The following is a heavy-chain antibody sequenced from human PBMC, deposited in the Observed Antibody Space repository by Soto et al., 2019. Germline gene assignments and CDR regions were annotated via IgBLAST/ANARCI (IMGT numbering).Heavy chain of an antibody. CDR3: ARGGFGELLYYYYYGMDV. Sequence: GGSLRLSCAASGFTLDDYGMSWVRQAPGKGLEWVSGINWNGGSTGYADSVKGRFTISRDNAKSSLYLQMNSLRAEDTALYYCARGGFGELLYYYYYGMDVWGQGTTVTVSS. CDR1: GFTLDDYG. D-gene: IGHD3-10*01. V-gene: IGHV3-20*04. CDR2: INWNGGST. J-gene: IGHJ6*02.